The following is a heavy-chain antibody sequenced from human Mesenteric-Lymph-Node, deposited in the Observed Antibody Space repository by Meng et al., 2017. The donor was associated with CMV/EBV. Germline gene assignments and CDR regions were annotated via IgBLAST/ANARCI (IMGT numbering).Heavy chain of an antibody. CDR2: IYWNDDK. CDR1: GVG. J-gene: IGHJ5*02. Sequence: GVGVGWIRPPPGKALEWLALIYWNDDKRYSPSLKSRLTITKDTSKNQVVLTMTNMDPVDTATYYCAHSQQLTYYDFWSGYFVNWFDPWGQGTLVTVSS. D-gene: IGHD3-3*01. CDR3: AHSQQLTYYDFWSGYFVNWFDP. V-gene: IGHV2-5*01.